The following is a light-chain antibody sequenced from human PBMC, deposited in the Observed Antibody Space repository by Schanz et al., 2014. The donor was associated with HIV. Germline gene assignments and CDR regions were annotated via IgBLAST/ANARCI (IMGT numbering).Light chain of an antibody. CDR2: DAF. V-gene: IGKV3-11*01. CDR3: QQCSSWPGT. Sequence: IVLTQSPASLSLSPGERATLSCRASQRVSSHLAWYQQKPGQAPRLLIYDAFNRATGVPARFSGSGSGTDFTLTISSLEPEDFAVYYCQQCSSWPGTFGQGTKVEIK. J-gene: IGKJ1*01. CDR1: QRVSSH.